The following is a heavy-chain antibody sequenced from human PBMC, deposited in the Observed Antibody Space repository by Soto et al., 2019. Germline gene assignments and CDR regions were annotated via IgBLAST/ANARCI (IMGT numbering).Heavy chain of an antibody. D-gene: IGHD2-21*02. CDR2: IIPIFGTA. J-gene: IGHJ4*02. V-gene: IGHV1-69*13. Sequence: ASVKVSCKASGGTFSSYAISWVRQAPGQGLEWMGGIIPIFGTANCAQKFQGRVTITADESTSTAYMELSSLRSEDTAVYYCARALCSVTAPFFDYWGQGTLVTVSS. CDR3: ARALCSVTAPFFDY. CDR1: GGTFSSYA.